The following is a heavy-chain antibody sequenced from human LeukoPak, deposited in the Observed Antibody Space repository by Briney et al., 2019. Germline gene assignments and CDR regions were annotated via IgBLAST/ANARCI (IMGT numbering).Heavy chain of an antibody. D-gene: IGHD6-19*01. Sequence: GGSLRLSCAASGFTFSSYGMDGVRQAPGKGLEWVAVIWYDGSNKYYADSVKGRFTISRDNSKNTLYLQMDSLRAEDTAVYYCARDPGVRWLVGFDYWGQGTLVTVSS. J-gene: IGHJ4*02. CDR1: GFTFSSYG. CDR2: IWYDGSNK. V-gene: IGHV3-33*01. CDR3: ARDPGVRWLVGFDY.